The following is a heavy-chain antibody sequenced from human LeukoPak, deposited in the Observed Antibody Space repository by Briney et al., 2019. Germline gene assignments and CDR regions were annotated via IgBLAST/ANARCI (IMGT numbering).Heavy chain of an antibody. CDR2: ISSSGDII. D-gene: IGHD6-19*01. J-gene: IGHJ1*01. CDR3: ASTHSSGWYWYFLH. V-gene: IGHV3-48*01. CDR1: TFTFSSDD. Sequence: PGGSLRLSCVASTFTFSSDDMNGVREAPGKGLEWVSYISSSGDIIYYADSVKGRFTISRDNSKTTLYLQMNSLRADDTAVYYCASTHSSGWYWYFLHWGQGTLVTVSS.